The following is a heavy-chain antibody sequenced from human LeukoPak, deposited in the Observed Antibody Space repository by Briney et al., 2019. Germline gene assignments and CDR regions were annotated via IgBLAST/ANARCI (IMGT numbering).Heavy chain of an antibody. D-gene: IGHD1-26*01. Sequence: GGSLRLSCAASGFTFSNYVMNWVRQAPGKGLEWLSYISGSSNTISYADSVKGRFTISRDNAKNSLYLQMNSLRVEDTAVYYCARGWELDPWGQGTLVTVSS. CDR3: ARGWELDP. CDR1: GFTFSNYV. V-gene: IGHV3-48*04. CDR2: ISGSSNTI. J-gene: IGHJ5*02.